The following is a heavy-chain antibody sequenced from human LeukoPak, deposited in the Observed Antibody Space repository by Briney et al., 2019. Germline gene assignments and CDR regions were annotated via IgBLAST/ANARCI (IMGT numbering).Heavy chain of an antibody. CDR2: ISGSGNYI. Sequence: GGSLRLSCAASEVTFSTYTMTWVRQAPGKGLEWVSSISGSGNYIYYADSLKGRFTISRDNAKKSLYLQMNSLRAEDTAVYYCARRWLQSYAFDIWGQGTMVTVSS. D-gene: IGHD5-24*01. V-gene: IGHV3-21*01. CDR1: EVTFSTYT. J-gene: IGHJ3*02. CDR3: ARRWLQSYAFDI.